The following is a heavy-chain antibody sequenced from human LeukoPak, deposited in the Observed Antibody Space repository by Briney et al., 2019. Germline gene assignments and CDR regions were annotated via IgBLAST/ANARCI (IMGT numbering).Heavy chain of an antibody. CDR3: ARDRGGRYCGGDCYSNWFDP. Sequence: SETLSLTCAVSGGFISSGGYSWSWIRQPPGKGLEWIGYIYHSGSTYYNPSLKSRVTISVDRSKNQFSLKLSSVTAADTAVYYCARDRGGRYCGGDCYSNWFDPWGQGTLVTVSS. V-gene: IGHV4-30-2*01. CDR2: IYHSGST. D-gene: IGHD2-21*02. J-gene: IGHJ5*02. CDR1: GGFISSGGYS.